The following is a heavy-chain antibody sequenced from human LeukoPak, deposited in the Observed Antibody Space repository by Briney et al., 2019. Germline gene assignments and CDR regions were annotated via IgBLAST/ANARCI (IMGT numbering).Heavy chain of an antibody. CDR2: MSYDGSKT. CDR1: EFTFNSYG. J-gene: IGHJ4*02. D-gene: IGHD3-10*01. V-gene: IGHV3-30*18. Sequence: GGSLRLSCEVSEFTFNSYGMHWVRQAPGKGLEGVAVMSYDGSKTYYADSVQGRFTISRDNSKNTLYLQMNSVRAEDTAVYYCAKDRSYYGSASYYPAVFDYWGQGTLVTVSS. CDR3: AKDRSYYGSASYYPAVFDY.